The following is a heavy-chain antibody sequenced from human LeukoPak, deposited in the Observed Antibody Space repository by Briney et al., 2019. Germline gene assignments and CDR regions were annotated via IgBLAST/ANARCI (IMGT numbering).Heavy chain of an antibody. CDR3: ARGFLHRG. J-gene: IGHJ4*02. D-gene: IGHD2-21*01. CDR2: INTDGSST. CDR1: GFTFGNYW. Sequence: GGSLRLSCVASGFTFGNYWMHWVRQTPGKGLVWVSRINTDGSSTNYADSVTGRFTISRDNAKNTLYLQMNSLRAEDTAVYYCARGFLHRGWGQGTLVTVSS. V-gene: IGHV3-74*01.